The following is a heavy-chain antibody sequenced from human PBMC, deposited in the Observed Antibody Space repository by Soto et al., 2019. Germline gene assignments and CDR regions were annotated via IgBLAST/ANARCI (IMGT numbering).Heavy chain of an antibody. V-gene: IGHV3-53*01. J-gene: IGHJ4*02. CDR1: GFTVSNNY. CDR3: GDSPGGGGY. D-gene: IGHD2-21*02. Sequence: EVQLVESGGGLIQPGGSLRLSCAVSGFTVSNNYMSWVRQAPGKGLEGVSVIYSGGYTAYGDSVKGRFTISRDNSKKQQNPPKRGPRADDPGVDLGGDSPGGGGYCGQGTLVTVSS. CDR2: IYSGGYT.